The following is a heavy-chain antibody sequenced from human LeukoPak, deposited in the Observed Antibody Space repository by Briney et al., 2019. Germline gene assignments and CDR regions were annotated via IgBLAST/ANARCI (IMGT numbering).Heavy chain of an antibody. Sequence: SETLSLTCAVYGGSFSGYYWSWIRQHPGKGLEWIGYIYYSGSTYYNPSLKSRVNISVDTSKNQFSLKLSSVTAADTAVYYCARGSASGDAFDIWGQGTMVTVSS. D-gene: IGHD1-26*01. CDR2: IYYSGST. CDR3: ARGSASGDAFDI. V-gene: IGHV4-31*11. CDR1: GGSFSGYY. J-gene: IGHJ3*02.